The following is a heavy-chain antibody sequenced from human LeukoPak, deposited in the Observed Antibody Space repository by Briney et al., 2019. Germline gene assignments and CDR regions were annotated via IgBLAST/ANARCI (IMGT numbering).Heavy chain of an antibody. D-gene: IGHD2-8*01. V-gene: IGHV5-51*01. J-gene: IGHJ5*02. CDR3: AINGAPPLTGNWFDT. Sequence: GESLKISCQVFGYIFFGHWMDWVRQMPGKGLEWMGMIYPDDSNTRYSPSFQGQVTISADKSISTAYLQWSSLKASDTAIYYCAINGAPPLTGNWFDTWGQGTLVTVSS. CDR1: GYIFFGHW. CDR2: IYPDDSNT.